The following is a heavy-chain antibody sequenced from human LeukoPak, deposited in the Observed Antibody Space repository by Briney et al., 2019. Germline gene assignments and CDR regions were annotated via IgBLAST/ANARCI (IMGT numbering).Heavy chain of an antibody. CDR2: ISYDGSNK. V-gene: IGHV3-30-3*01. Sequence: PGGSLRLSCAASGFTFSSYAMHWVRQAPGKGLGWVAVISYDGSNKYYADSVKGRFTISRDNSKNTLYLQMNSLRAEDTAVYYCARGYGDYYYYGMDVWGQGTTVTVSS. D-gene: IGHD4-17*01. CDR3: ARGYGDYYYYGMDV. CDR1: GFTFSSYA. J-gene: IGHJ6*02.